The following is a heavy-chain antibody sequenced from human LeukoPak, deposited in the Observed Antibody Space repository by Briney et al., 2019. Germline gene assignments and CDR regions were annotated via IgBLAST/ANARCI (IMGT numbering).Heavy chain of an antibody. Sequence: SETLSLTCDVSGYSISSGYYWGWIRPPPGKGLEWIGSIYHSGSTYYNPSLKSRVTISVDTSKNQFSLKLSSVTAADTAVYYCARNGGSAFDIWGQGTVVAVSS. J-gene: IGHJ3*02. CDR1: GYSISSGYY. D-gene: IGHD3-16*01. V-gene: IGHV4-38-2*01. CDR2: IYHSGST. CDR3: ARNGGSAFDI.